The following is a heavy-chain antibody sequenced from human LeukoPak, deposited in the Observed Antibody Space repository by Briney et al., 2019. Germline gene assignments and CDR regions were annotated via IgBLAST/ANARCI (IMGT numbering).Heavy chain of an antibody. Sequence: PGGSLRLSCAASGFTVSSKYMSWVRQAPGKGLEWVAVLYSGGSTYYADSVEGRFTISRDKSRDTLYLQMNSLRAGDTAVYYCARDLGRDGYNPFGYWGQGTLVTVSS. D-gene: IGHD5-24*01. V-gene: IGHV3-66*01. J-gene: IGHJ4*02. CDR1: GFTVSSKY. CDR3: ARDLGRDGYNPFGY. CDR2: LYSGGST.